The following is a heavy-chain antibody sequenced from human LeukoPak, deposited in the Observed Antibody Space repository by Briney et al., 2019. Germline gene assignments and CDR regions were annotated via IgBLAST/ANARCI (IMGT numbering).Heavy chain of an antibody. V-gene: IGHV3-66*02. Sequence: GGSLRLSCAASGFTVSSDYMSWVRQAPGKGLEWVSVIYSGGSTYYADSVKGRFTISRDNSKNTLYLQMNSLRAEDTAVYYCARGRRSGWYVYFDYWGQGTLVTVSS. D-gene: IGHD6-19*01. CDR3: ARGRRSGWYVYFDY. J-gene: IGHJ4*02. CDR2: IYSGGST. CDR1: GFTVSSDY.